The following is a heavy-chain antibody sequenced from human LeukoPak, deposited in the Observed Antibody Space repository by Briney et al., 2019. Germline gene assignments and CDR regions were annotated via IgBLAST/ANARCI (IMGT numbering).Heavy chain of an antibody. CDR2: FCNRSSYI. Sequence: GGSLRLSCAASGFTFSISSMNWVRDAPGRGLEWVSSFCNRSSYIYYADSVKGRFTISRDNAKNSVYPQMNSLRAEDTALYYCARDRMTSVNWFDPWGQGTLVTDSS. D-gene: IGHD4-11*01. J-gene: IGHJ5*02. V-gene: IGHV3-21*01. CDR1: GFTFSISS. CDR3: ARDRMTSVNWFDP.